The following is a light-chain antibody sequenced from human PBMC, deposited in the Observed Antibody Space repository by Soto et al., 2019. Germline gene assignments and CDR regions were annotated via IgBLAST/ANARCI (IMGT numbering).Light chain of an antibody. CDR3: QQYNNWHQT. J-gene: IGKJ1*01. CDR1: HSVIIN. Sequence: EIVMTQSPATLSVSPVEIVKLYFISIHSVIINLAFYQPTPGQAPRLLIYGASTRATGIPARFSGSGSGTEFTLTISSLQSEDFAVYYCQQYNNWHQTFGQGTKV. V-gene: IGKV3-15*01. CDR2: GAS.